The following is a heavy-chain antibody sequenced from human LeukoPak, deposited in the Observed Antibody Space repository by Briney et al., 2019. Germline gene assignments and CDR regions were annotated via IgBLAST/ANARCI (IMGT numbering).Heavy chain of an antibody. D-gene: IGHD4-11*01. CDR1: GGSISSYY. CDR2: IYYSGST. J-gene: IGHJ5*02. Sequence: SETLSLTCTVSGGSISSYYWSWIRQPPGKGLEWIGYIYYSGSTNYNPSLKSRVTISVDTSKNQFSLKLSSVTAADTAVYYCARSNAPNLFDPWGQGTLVTVSS. V-gene: IGHV4-59*01. CDR3: ARSNAPNLFDP.